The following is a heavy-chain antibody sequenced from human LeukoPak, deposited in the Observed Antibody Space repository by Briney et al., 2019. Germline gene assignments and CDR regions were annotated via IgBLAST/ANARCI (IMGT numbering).Heavy chain of an antibody. CDR1: GFTFXSYA. V-gene: IGHV3-23*01. J-gene: IGHJ4*02. Sequence: GFTFXSYAXXWVRQAPGKGLXXGSAISGSGGSTYYADSVKGRFTISRDNSKNTLYLQMNSLRAEDTAVYYCAKDNSSVAGMGDYWGQGTLVTVSS. CDR3: AKDNSSVAGMGDY. CDR2: ISGSGGST. D-gene: IGHD6-19*01.